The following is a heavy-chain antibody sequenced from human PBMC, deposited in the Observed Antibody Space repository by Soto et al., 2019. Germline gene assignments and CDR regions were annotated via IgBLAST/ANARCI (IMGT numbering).Heavy chain of an antibody. V-gene: IGHV4-59*08. J-gene: IGHJ6*03. CDR3: ASLGYSGYDWEDYYYMDV. Sequence: PSETLSLTCTVSGGSISSYYWSWIRQPPGKGLEWIGYIYYSGSTNYNPSLKSRVTISVDTSKNQFSLKLSSVTAADTAVYYCASLGYSGYDWEDYYYMDVWGKGTTVTVP. CDR1: GGSISSYY. CDR2: IYYSGST. D-gene: IGHD5-12*01.